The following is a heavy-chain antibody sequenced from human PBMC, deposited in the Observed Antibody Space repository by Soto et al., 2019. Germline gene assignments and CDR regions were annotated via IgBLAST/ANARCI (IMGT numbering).Heavy chain of an antibody. J-gene: IGHJ5*01. CDR2: INGDGSST. V-gene: IGHV3-74*01. CDR3: AGSPGLSRICGTTLGA. D-gene: IGHD1-7*01. Sequence: EVQLVESGGGLVQPGGSLRLSCAASGFTFSSHWMHWVRQAPGKGLVWVSRINGDGSSTSYADSVKGRFTISRDNAKNMLYLQVNSLRADDTVVYYCAGSPGLSRICGTTLGAWGQGTLVTVSS. CDR1: GFTFSSHW.